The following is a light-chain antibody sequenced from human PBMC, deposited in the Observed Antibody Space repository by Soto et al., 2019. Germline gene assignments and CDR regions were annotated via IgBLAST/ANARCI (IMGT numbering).Light chain of an antibody. Sequence: QSVLTQPPSVSGAPGQRVTISCTGSSSNIGAGYDVHWYQQLPGTAPKLLIYGNSNRPSGVPDRFSGSKSGTSASLAITGLQAEDEADYYCQSYDSSLSAEGMVFGGGTKVTVL. CDR3: QSYDSSLSAEGMV. CDR2: GNS. V-gene: IGLV1-40*01. CDR1: SSNIGAGYD. J-gene: IGLJ2*01.